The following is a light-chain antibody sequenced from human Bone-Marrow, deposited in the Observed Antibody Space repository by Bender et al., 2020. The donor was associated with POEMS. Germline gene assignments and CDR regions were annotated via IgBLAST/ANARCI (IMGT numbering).Light chain of an antibody. CDR2: SAN. CDR1: NSNIGTNA. V-gene: IGLV1-44*01. Sequence: QSVLTQPPSASGTPGQRVTISCSGSNSNIGTNAVNCYQQFPGTAPKLLIYSANQRPSGVPDRFYAFKSGTPASLAIGGLQSEDEADYYCAAWVAGLSGGVFGGGTKLTVL. CDR3: AAWVAGLSGGV. J-gene: IGLJ3*02.